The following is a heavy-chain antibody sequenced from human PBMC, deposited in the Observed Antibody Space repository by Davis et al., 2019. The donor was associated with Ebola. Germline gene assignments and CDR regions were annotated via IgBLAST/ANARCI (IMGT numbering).Heavy chain of an antibody. D-gene: IGHD6-19*01. J-gene: IGHJ4*02. CDR3: AREVAVANFDY. Sequence: GESLKISCAASGFTFSSYGMHWVRQAPGKGLEWVAVIWYDGSNKYYADSVKGRFTISRDNSKNTLYLQMNSLRAEDTAVYYCAREVAVANFDYWGQGTLVTVSS. V-gene: IGHV3-33*01. CDR2: IWYDGSNK. CDR1: GFTFSSYG.